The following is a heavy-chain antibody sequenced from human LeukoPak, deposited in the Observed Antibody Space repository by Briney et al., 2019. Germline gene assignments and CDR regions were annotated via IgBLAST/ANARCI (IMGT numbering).Heavy chain of an antibody. V-gene: IGHV4-59*01. CDR3: AKVPNTAMVGY. J-gene: IGHJ4*02. Sequence: PSETLSLTCTVSGGSISSYYWSWIRQPPGKGLEWIGYIYYSGSTNYNPSLKSRVTISVDTSKNQFSLKLSSVTAADTAVYYCAKVPNTAMVGYWGQGTLVTVSS. D-gene: IGHD5-18*01. CDR2: IYYSGST. CDR1: GGSISSYY.